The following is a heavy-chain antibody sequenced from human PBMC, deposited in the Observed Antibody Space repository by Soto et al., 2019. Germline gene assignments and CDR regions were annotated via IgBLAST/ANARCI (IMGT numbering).Heavy chain of an antibody. CDR1: GFTFDDYA. D-gene: IGHD2-15*01. V-gene: IGHV3-9*01. CDR3: AKDIRDIVVVVAATAFDI. J-gene: IGHJ3*02. Sequence: ESGGGLVQPGRSLRLSCAASGFTFDDYAMHWVRQAPGKGLEWVSGISWNSGSIGYADSVKGRFTISRDNAKNSLYLQMNSLRAEDTALYYCAKDIRDIVVVVAATAFDIWGQGTMVTVSS. CDR2: ISWNSGSI.